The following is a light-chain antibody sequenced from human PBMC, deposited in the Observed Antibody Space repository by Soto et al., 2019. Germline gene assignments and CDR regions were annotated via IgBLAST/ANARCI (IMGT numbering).Light chain of an antibody. J-gene: IGKJ1*01. Sequence: AIRMTQSPSSLSASTGDRVTITCRASQGISSYLAWYQQKPGKAPKLLIYAASNLQSGVPSRFSGSGSGTDFTLTISCLQSEDFAKYYCQQYYSYPWTFGQGTKVEIK. CDR3: QQYYSYPWT. V-gene: IGKV1-8*01. CDR1: QGISSY. CDR2: AAS.